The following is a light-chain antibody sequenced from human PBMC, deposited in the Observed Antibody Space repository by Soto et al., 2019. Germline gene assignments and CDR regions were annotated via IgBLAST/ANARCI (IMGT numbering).Light chain of an antibody. V-gene: IGKV3-15*01. CDR1: QSVSSG. Sequence: IVMTQSPATLSVSPGERATLSCRASQSVSSGLAWYQQNPGQAPRLLIYDASTRATGIPARFSGSGSGTEFTLTISSLQSEDIAVYYCQQYNNWPLPTFGQGTRLEIK. J-gene: IGKJ5*01. CDR3: QQYNNWPLPT. CDR2: DAS.